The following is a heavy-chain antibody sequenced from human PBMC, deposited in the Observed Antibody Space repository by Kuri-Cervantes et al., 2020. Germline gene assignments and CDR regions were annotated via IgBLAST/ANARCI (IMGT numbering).Heavy chain of an antibody. J-gene: IGHJ5*02. Sequence: GESLKISCAASGFTFSSYWMHWVRQAPGKGLVWVSRINSDGSSTSYADSVKGRFTISRDNSKNTLYLQMNSLRAEDTAVYYCAKVWGITMVRGVTWRPWFDPWGQGTLVTVSS. CDR1: GFTFSSYW. V-gene: IGHV3-74*01. CDR2: INSDGSST. CDR3: AKVWGITMVRGVTWRPWFDP. D-gene: IGHD3-10*01.